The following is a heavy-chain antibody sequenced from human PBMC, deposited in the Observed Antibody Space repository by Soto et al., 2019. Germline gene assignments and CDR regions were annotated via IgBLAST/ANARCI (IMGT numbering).Heavy chain of an antibody. CDR1: GYTFINYG. D-gene: IGHD2-15*01. Sequence: QVQLVQSGAEVKKPGASVKVSCKPSGYTFINYGITWVRQAPGQGLEWMGWISGYDGNTNYAPKLQGRVTMTRDTSTSTVYMELRSLRSDDTAVYYCARDRGRSCSGGTCTFDYWGQGTLVTVSS. CDR3: ARDRGRSCSGGTCTFDY. CDR2: ISGYDGNT. J-gene: IGHJ4*02. V-gene: IGHV1-18*01.